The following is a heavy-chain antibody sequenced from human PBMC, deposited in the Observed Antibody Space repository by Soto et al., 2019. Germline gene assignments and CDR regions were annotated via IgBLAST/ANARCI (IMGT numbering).Heavy chain of an antibody. J-gene: IGHJ4*02. Sequence: QLQLQESGPGLVKPSETLSLTCSVSGGSISSSTYYWVWIRQSPGKGPEWIGRVYKSGGTYYNPSLKSRVSMSVDTPNNQFSLKINSVTAADTALYYCARHHDAGYYFDYWGQGILVTVSS. CDR1: GGSISSSTYY. CDR2: VYKSGGT. V-gene: IGHV4-39*01. CDR3: ARHHDAGYYFDY.